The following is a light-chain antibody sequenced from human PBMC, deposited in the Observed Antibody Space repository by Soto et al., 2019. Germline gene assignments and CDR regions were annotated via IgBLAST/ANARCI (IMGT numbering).Light chain of an antibody. V-gene: IGLV2-14*01. CDR2: EVS. CDR3: SSYTSFSTWV. Sequence: QSALTQPASVSGSPGQSITISCTGTSSDVGGYKYVSWYQHHPGKAPKLMIFEVSNRPSGVSTRFSGSKSGNTASLTISGLQAEDEADYCCSSYTSFSTWVFGGGTQLTVL. CDR1: SSDVGGYKY. J-gene: IGLJ3*02.